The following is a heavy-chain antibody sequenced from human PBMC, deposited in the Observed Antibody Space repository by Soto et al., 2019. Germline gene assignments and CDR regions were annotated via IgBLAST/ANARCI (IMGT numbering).Heavy chain of an antibody. Sequence: QVQLVQSGAEVKKPGASVKVSCKASGYTFTSYAMHWVRQAPGQRLEWMGWINAGNGNTKYSQKFQGRVTITRDTSASTAYMELSSLRSEDTAVYYCAREISGRYYVCDIWGQGTMVTVSS. J-gene: IGHJ3*02. CDR1: GYTFTSYA. CDR3: AREISGRYYVCDI. V-gene: IGHV1-3*01. D-gene: IGHD1-26*01. CDR2: INAGNGNT.